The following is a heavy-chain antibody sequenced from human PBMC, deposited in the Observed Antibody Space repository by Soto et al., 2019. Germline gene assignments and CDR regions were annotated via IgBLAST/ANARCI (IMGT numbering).Heavy chain of an antibody. V-gene: IGHV4-30-2*01. Sequence: QLQLQESGSGLVKPSQTLSLTCAVSGGSIRSGGYSWSWIRKPPGKGLEWIGSIYHSGSTYYNPSIKSRVTISVDRYTSKFSLKLSSVTAADTAVYSCASGRQMVRTYWGKGTLVTVSS. D-gene: IGHD6-13*01. J-gene: IGHJ4*02. CDR3: ASGRQMVRTY. CDR1: GGSIRSGGYS. CDR2: IYHSGST.